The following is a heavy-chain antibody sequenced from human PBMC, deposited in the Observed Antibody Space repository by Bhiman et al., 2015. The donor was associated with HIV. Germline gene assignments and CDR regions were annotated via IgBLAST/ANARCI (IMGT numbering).Heavy chain of an antibody. J-gene: IGHJ4*02. Sequence: EVQLVESGGGLVKPGGSLRLSCAASGFTFSSYSMNWVRQAPGKGLEWVSSISSSSSYIYYADSVKGRFTISRDNAKNSLYLQMNSLRAEDTAVYYCARCPYSSGWPYYFDYWGQGTLVTVSS. CDR1: GFTFSSYS. CDR3: ARCPYSSGWPYYFDY. V-gene: IGHV3-21*01. CDR2: ISSSSSYI. D-gene: IGHD6-19*01.